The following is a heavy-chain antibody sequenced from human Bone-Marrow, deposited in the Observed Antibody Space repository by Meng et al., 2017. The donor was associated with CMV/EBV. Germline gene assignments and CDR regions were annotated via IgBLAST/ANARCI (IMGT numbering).Heavy chain of an antibody. CDR2: ISGSGATT. D-gene: IGHD6-13*01. CDR3: AKAPAAAAKYWYFDL. Sequence: SGSTFSNYAMNWVRQAPGKGLESVSAISGSGATTDYADSVMGRFTISRDNSKNTLYLQMNSLRAEDTAVYFCAKAPAAAAKYWYFDLWGRGTLVTVSS. CDR1: GSTFSNYA. J-gene: IGHJ2*01. V-gene: IGHV3-23*01.